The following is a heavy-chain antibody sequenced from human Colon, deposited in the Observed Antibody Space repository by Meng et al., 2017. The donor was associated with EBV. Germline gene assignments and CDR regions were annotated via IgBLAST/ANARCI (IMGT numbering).Heavy chain of an antibody. J-gene: IGHJ5*02. CDR2: IHDSGST. V-gene: IGHV4-31*03. CDR1: GCSISGGGYY. D-gene: IGHD3-10*01. CDR3: ARASYGSGSPLGESWFDP. Sequence: HVQLQQWGAGLLKPSETLSITCTVSGCSISGGGYYWSWIRQHPGKGLEWIGYIHDSGSTYYNPSLKSRVTISADTSKNQFSLKLSSVTAADTAVYYCARASYGSGSPLGESWFDPWGQGTLVTVSS.